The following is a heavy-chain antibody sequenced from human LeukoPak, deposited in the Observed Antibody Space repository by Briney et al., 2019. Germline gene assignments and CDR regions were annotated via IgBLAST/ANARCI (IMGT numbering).Heavy chain of an antibody. CDR3: ARGRVSAGTRGARQRRALWFDP. CDR2: INHSGST. V-gene: IGHV4-34*01. Sequence: PSETLSLTCAVYGGSFSGYYWSWIRQPPGKGLEWIGEINHSGSTNYNPSLKSRVTISVDTSKNQFSLKLSSVTAADTAVYYCARGRVSAGTRGARQRRALWFDPWGQGTLVTVSS. D-gene: IGHD6-13*01. CDR1: GGSFSGYY. J-gene: IGHJ5*02.